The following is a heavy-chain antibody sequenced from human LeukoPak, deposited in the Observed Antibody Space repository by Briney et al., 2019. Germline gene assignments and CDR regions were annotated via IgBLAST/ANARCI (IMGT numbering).Heavy chain of an antibody. J-gene: IGHJ4*02. CDR2: ITPIFGTT. V-gene: IGHV1-69*01. D-gene: IGHD3-22*01. CDR3: ARGPVHSSGYLIEESY. Sequence: SVKVSCKASGGSFRSYVFSWVRQAPGEGLEWMGGITPIFGTTHYAQKFRGRLTITADESTDTAYLDLNNLRSEDTATYYCARGPVHSSGYLIEESYWGQGTLVTVSS. CDR1: GGSFRSYV.